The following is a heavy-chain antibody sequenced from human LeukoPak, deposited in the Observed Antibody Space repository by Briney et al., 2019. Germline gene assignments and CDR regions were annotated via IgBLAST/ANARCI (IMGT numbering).Heavy chain of an antibody. Sequence: GGSLRLSCAASGFTFSSYWMRWVRQAPGKGLEWVANIKQDGSEKDYVDSVKGRFTISRDNAKNSLYLQMNSLRAEDTAVYYCARDSPGATYAFDIWGQGTMVTVS. V-gene: IGHV3-7*01. CDR3: ARDSPGATYAFDI. D-gene: IGHD1-26*01. CDR1: GFTFSSYW. J-gene: IGHJ3*02. CDR2: IKQDGSEK.